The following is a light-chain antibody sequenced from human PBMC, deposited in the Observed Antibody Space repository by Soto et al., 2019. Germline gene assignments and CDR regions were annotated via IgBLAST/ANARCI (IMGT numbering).Light chain of an antibody. CDR1: QTVRSSS. CDR2: DAS. J-gene: IGKJ4*01. Sequence: EIVLTQSPGTLSLSPGERATLSCRASQTVRSSSLAWYQQKLGQAPRLLIYDASKRATGIPARFSGSGSGTDFTLTISRLEPEDFALYYCQQYGSSPFTFGGGTKVDIK. CDR3: QQYGSSPFT. V-gene: IGKV3-20*01.